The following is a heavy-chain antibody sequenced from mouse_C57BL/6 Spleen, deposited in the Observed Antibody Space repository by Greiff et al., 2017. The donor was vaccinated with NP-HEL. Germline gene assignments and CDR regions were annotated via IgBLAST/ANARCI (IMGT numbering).Heavy chain of an antibody. CDR1: GYTFTDYY. CDR3: ARSGSSSYWYFDV. D-gene: IGHD1-1*01. V-gene: IGHV1-19*01. Sequence: EVQLQQSGPVLVKPGASVKMSCKASGYTFTDYYMNWVKQSHGKSLEWIGVINPYNGGTSYNQKFKGKATLTVDKSSSTAYMELNSLTSEDSAVYYCARSGSSSYWYFDVWGTGTTVTVSS. CDR2: INPYNGGT. J-gene: IGHJ1*03.